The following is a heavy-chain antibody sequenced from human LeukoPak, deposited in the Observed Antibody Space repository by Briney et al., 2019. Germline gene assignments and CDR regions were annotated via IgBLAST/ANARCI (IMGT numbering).Heavy chain of an antibody. Sequence: GGSLRLSCAASGFILSSYSMNWVRQAPGKGLEWVSSISSSSTYIYYADSVKGRFTISRDNAKNTLYLHMDSLRAEDTAKYYCAKGTDISCYSPRDYWGQGTLVVVSS. J-gene: IGHJ4*02. CDR3: AKGTDISCYSPRDY. CDR2: ISSSSTYI. V-gene: IGHV3-21*04. D-gene: IGHD2-15*01. CDR1: GFILSSYS.